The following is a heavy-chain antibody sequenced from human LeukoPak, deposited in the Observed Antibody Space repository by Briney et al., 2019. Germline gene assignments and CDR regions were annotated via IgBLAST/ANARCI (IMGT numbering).Heavy chain of an antibody. CDR2: MNPNSGNT. D-gene: IGHD2-15*01. V-gene: IGHV1-8*01. Sequence: ASVKVSCKASGYTFTSYDVNWVRQATGQGLEWMGWMNPNSGNTVYAQKFQGRVTMTRNTSISTAYMELSSLRSEDTAVYYCARANRMVAATPALYYFDYWGQGTLVTVSS. CDR1: GYTFTSYD. CDR3: ARANRMVAATPALYYFDY. J-gene: IGHJ4*02.